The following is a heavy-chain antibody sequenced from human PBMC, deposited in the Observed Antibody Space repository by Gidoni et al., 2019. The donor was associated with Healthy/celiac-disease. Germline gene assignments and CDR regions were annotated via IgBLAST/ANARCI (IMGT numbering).Heavy chain of an antibody. Sequence: EVQLLESGGGLVQPGGSLRLSCSASGFTFSSYAMSWVRQAPGKGLEWISAISGSGGSTYYADSVKGRFTISRDNSKNTLYLQMNSLRAEDTAVYYCAKVGIAVANAFDIWGQGTMVTVSS. CDR1: GFTFSSYA. J-gene: IGHJ3*02. CDR3: AKVGIAVANAFDI. D-gene: IGHD6-19*01. V-gene: IGHV3-23*01. CDR2: ISGSGGST.